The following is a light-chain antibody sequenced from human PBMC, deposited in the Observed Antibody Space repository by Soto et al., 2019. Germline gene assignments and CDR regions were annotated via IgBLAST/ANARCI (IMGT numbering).Light chain of an antibody. J-gene: IGKJ5*01. V-gene: IGKV3-11*01. Sequence: EIVLTQSPATLSLSPGERATLSCRASQSVSSHLAWYQQKPGQAPRLLIYDASNRATGIPARFSGSGSGTDFTLTISSLEPEDFAVHYCQQRSNWPITFGQGTRLEIK. CDR3: QQRSNWPIT. CDR1: QSVSSH. CDR2: DAS.